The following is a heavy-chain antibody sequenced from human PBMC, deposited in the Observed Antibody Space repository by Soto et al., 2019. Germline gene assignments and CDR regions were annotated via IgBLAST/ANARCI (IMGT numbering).Heavy chain of an antibody. V-gene: IGHV3-23*01. CDR2: ISGSGGST. Sequence: GGSLRLSCTASGFTFSSYAMSWVRQAPGKGLEWVSAISGSGGSTYYADSVKGRFTISRDNSKNTLYLQMNSLRAEDTAVYYCAKGGMYYYDSSGSYLYNWFDPWGQGTLVTVYS. CDR3: AKGGMYYYDSSGSYLYNWFDP. J-gene: IGHJ5*02. CDR1: GFTFSSYA. D-gene: IGHD3-22*01.